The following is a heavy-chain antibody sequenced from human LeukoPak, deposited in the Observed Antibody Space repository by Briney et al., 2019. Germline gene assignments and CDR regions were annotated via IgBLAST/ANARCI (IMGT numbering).Heavy chain of an antibody. CDR2: IYPGDSDT. CDR1: GYSFTSYW. CDR3: ARQFSEYYYDSSGYVDY. Sequence: GESLKISCKGSGYSFTSYWIGWVRQMPGKGLEWMGIIYPGDSDTRYSPSFQGQVTISADKSMSTAYLQWSSLKASDTAMYYCARQFSEYYYDSSGYVDYWGQGTLVTVSS. D-gene: IGHD3-22*01. V-gene: IGHV5-51*01. J-gene: IGHJ4*02.